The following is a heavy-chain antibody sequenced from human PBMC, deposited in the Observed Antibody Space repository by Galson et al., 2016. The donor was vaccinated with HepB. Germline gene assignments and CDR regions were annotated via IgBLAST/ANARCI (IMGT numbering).Heavy chain of an antibody. CDR1: GFTFSQRG. V-gene: IGHV3-30*03. Sequence: SLRLSCAASGFTFSQRGMHWVRQAPGKGQEWVAADSMDGRRKFYADSVKGRFTISRDNAKKSLFLQMNSLRAEDTAVYYCARDSGFCKNLNCKGDALDMWGQGTTVTVSS. CDR2: DSMDGRRK. J-gene: IGHJ3*02. CDR3: ARDSGFCKNLNCKGDALDM. D-gene: IGHD2-15*01.